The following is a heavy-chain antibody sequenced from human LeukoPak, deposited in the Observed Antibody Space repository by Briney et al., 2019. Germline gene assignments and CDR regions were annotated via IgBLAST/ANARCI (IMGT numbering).Heavy chain of an antibody. CDR2: ISGSGGST. D-gene: IGHD5-12*01. CDR1: GFTFSSYA. J-gene: IGHJ4*02. CDR3: ARNENSGWGYFDY. V-gene: IGHV3-23*01. Sequence: PGGSLRLSCAASGFTFSSYAMSWVRQAPGKGLEWVTAISGSGGSTHYADSMKGRFTISRDNSKNTLYLQMNSLRAEDTAVYYCARNENSGWGYFDYWGQGTLVTVSS.